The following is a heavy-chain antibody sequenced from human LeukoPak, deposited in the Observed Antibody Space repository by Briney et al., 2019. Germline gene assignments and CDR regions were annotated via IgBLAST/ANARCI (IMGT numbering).Heavy chain of an antibody. Sequence: GGSLRLSCAASGLTFPKYGMHWVRQAPGKGLEWVAVISYDGYNKYYADSVKGRFTISRDNAKNSLYLQMNSLRAEDTAVYYCARDRSYYYYMDVWGKGTTVTVSS. CDR3: ARDRSYYYYMDV. V-gene: IGHV3-30*03. CDR2: ISYDGYNK. J-gene: IGHJ6*03. CDR1: GLTFPKYG.